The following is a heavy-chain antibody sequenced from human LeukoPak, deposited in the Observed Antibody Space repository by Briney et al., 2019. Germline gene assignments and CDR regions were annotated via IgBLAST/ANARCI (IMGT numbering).Heavy chain of an antibody. CDR3: ARECSGWSN. J-gene: IGHJ4*02. V-gene: IGHV4-39*07. D-gene: IGHD6-19*01. CDR1: GSSISSSSYY. Sequence: SETLSLTCTVSGSSISSSSYYWGWIRQPPGKGLEWIGEINHSGSTNYNPSLKSRVTISVDTSKNQFSLKLSSVTAADTAVYYCARECSGWSNWGQGTLVTVSS. CDR2: INHSGST.